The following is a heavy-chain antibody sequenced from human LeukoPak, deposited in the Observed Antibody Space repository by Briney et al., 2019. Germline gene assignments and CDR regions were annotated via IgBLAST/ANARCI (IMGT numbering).Heavy chain of an antibody. CDR3: ARGIVVVVAATSNWFDP. V-gene: IGHV3-7*01. CDR1: GFSFSRYW. D-gene: IGHD2-15*01. J-gene: IGHJ5*02. Sequence: GGSLRLSCAASGFSFSRYWMSWVRQAPGKGLEWVANIKQDGSEKNYVESVKGRFTISRDNSKNTLYLQMNSLRAEGTAVYYCARGIVVVVAATSNWFDPWGQGTLVTVSS. CDR2: IKQDGSEK.